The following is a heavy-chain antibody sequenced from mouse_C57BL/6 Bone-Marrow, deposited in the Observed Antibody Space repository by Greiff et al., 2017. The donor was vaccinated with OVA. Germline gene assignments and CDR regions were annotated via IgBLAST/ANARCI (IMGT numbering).Heavy chain of an antibody. V-gene: IGHV5-17*01. CDR2: ISSGSSTI. J-gene: IGHJ3*01. Sequence: EVKVVESGGGLVKPGGSLKLSCAASGFTFSDYGMHWVRQAPEQGLEWVAYISSGSSTIYYADTVKGRFTISRDNAKNTLFLQMTSLRSEDTSMYYCARRADSSGFAYWGQGTLVTVSA. CDR3: ARRADSSGFAY. CDR1: GFTFSDYG. D-gene: IGHD3-2*02.